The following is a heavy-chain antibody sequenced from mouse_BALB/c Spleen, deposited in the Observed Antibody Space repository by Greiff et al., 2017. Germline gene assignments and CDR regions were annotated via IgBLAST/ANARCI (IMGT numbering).Heavy chain of an antibody. J-gene: IGHJ3*01. CDR1: GFTFSSYA. V-gene: IGHV5-6-5*01. Sequence: EVMLVESGGGLVKPGGSLKLSCAASGFTFSSYAMSWVRQTPEKRLEWVASISSGGSTYYPDSVKGRFTISRDNARNILYLQMSSLRSEDTAMYYCARGAFTGGAWFAYWGQGTLVTVAA. D-gene: IGHD1-1*01. CDR2: ISSGGST. CDR3: ARGAFTGGAWFAY.